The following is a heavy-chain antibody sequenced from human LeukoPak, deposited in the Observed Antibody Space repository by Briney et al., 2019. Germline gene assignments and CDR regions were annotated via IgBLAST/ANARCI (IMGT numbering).Heavy chain of an antibody. CDR2: INPSGGST. V-gene: IGHV1-46*01. Sequence: ASVKVSCKASGYTFTSYYMHWVRQAPGQGLEWMGIINPSGGSTSYAQKFQGRATMTRDTSTSTVYMELSSLRSEDTAVYYCARDLSYYYGSGSYYKWRYFDYWGQGTLVTVSS. D-gene: IGHD3-10*01. J-gene: IGHJ4*02. CDR1: GYTFTSYY. CDR3: ARDLSYYYGSGSYYKWRYFDY.